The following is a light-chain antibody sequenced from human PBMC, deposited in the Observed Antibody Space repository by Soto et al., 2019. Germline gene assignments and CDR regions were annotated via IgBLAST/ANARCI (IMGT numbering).Light chain of an antibody. Sequence: QSALTQPASVSGSPGQSITISCTGTSSDVAYYNSVSWYQQHPGKAPKLLIYHVTDRPSGISDRFSGFKSGNTASLTISGLQAEDEAAYYCSSSTSSNTFVFGTGTKLTVL. CDR3: SSSTSSNTFV. V-gene: IGLV2-14*03. CDR2: HVT. J-gene: IGLJ1*01. CDR1: SSDVAYYNS.